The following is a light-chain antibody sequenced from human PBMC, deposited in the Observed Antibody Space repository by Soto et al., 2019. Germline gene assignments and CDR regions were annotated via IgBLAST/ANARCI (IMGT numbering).Light chain of an antibody. CDR1: QGISSY. Sequence: IQLTQSPSSLSASVGDRVTITCRASQGISSYLAWYQQKPGKAPKLLIYAASTLQSGVPSRFSGSGSGTEFTLTISSLQPGDFATYYCQHYNTYPWTFGQGTKVDIK. J-gene: IGKJ1*01. V-gene: IGKV1-9*01. CDR2: AAS. CDR3: QHYNTYPWT.